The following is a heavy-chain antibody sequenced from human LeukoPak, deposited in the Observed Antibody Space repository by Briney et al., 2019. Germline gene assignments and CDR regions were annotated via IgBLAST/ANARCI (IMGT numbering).Heavy chain of an antibody. CDR2: VSSSGTSI. CDR1: GFTFSSYE. J-gene: IGHJ4*02. CDR3: ARRYCSSTSCPIDY. V-gene: IGHV3-48*03. D-gene: IGHD2-2*01. Sequence: GGSLRLSCAASGFTFSSYEMNWDRQAPGKGLEWVSYVSSSGTSIYYADSVKGRFTISRDNAKNSLYLQMNSLRADDTAVYYCARRYCSSTSCPIDYWGQGTLVTVSS.